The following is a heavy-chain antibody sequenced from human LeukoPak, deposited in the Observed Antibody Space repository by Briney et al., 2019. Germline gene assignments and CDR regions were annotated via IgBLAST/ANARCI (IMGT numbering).Heavy chain of an antibody. Sequence: GGSLRLSCAASGFTFSSYAMSWVRQAPGKGLEWVSAISGSGGSTYYADSVKGRFTISRDNSKNTLYLQMNSLRAEDTAVYYCAKHSGGSATYYYDSSGYPGDYFDYWGQGTLVTVSS. J-gene: IGHJ4*02. D-gene: IGHD3-22*01. CDR2: ISGSGGST. CDR1: GFTFSSYA. CDR3: AKHSGGSATYYYDSSGYPGDYFDY. V-gene: IGHV3-23*01.